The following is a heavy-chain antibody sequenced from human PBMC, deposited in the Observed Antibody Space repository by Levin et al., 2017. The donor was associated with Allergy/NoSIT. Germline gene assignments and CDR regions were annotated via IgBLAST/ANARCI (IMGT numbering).Heavy chain of an antibody. Sequence: SETLSLTCTVSGGSISSRSHYWGWIRQPPGTGLEWIGSIYYSGSTYYNPSLKSRVTMSVDTSKNHFSLKLSPGTAADTAVYYCATRVDLDRNWFDPWGQGTLVTVSS. V-gene: IGHV4-39*02. J-gene: IGHJ5*02. CDR1: GGSISSRSHY. CDR2: IYYSGST. D-gene: IGHD1-1*01. CDR3: ATRVDLDRNWFDP.